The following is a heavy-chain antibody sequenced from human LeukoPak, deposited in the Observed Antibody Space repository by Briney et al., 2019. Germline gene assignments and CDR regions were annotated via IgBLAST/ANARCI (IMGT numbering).Heavy chain of an antibody. CDR1: GFTFSSYA. V-gene: IGHV3-23*01. J-gene: IGHJ6*02. CDR2: ISGSGGST. D-gene: IGHD3-3*01. CDR3: AKDLRPSITIFGVAYYYYGMDV. Sequence: GGSLRLSCAASGFTFSSYAMSWVRQAPGKGLEWVSAISGSGGSTYYADSVKGRFTISRDNSKNTPYLQMNSLRAEDTAVYYCAKDLRPSITIFGVAYYYYGMDVWGQGTTVTVSS.